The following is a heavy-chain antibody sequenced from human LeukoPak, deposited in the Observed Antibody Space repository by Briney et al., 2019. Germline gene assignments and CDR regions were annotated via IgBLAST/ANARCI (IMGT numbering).Heavy chain of an antibody. V-gene: IGHV3-30*02. CDR3: AKDRRGIGYSSSWGLSDY. CDR1: GFTFSSYG. D-gene: IGHD6-13*01. J-gene: IGHJ4*02. Sequence: PGGSLRLSCAASGFTFSSYGMHWVRQAPGKGLEWVAFIRYDGSNKYYADSVKGRFTISRDNSKNTLYLQMNSLRAEDTAVYYCAKDRRGIGYSSSWGLSDYWGQGTLVTVSS. CDR2: IRYDGSNK.